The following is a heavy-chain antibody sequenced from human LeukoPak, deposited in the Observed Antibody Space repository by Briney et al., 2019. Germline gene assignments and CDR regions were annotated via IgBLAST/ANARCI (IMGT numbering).Heavy chain of an antibody. D-gene: IGHD4-11*01. V-gene: IGHV4-38-2*01. Sequence: SETLSFTCAVSGYSITSGYYWAWIRQPPGKGLEWIGNIYHSGSTYYNASLKSRVTISVDTSKNQFSLKLSSVTAADTAVYYCARRYSNYFFDYWGQGTLVTVSS. CDR3: ARRYSNYFFDY. CDR1: GYSITSGYY. CDR2: IYHSGST. J-gene: IGHJ4*02.